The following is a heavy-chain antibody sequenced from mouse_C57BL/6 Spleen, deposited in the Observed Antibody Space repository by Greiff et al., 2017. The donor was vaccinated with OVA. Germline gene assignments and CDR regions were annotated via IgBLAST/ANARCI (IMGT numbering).Heavy chain of an antibody. J-gene: IGHJ2*01. CDR2: IYPGDGDT. D-gene: IGHD2-2*01. Sequence: VMLVESGAELVKPGASVKISCKASGYAFSSYWMNWVKQRPGKGLEWIGQIYPGDGDTNYNGKFKGKATLTADKSSSTAYMQLSSLTSEDSAVYFCATNGYDYFDYWGQGTTLTVSS. CDR3: ATNGYDYFDY. V-gene: IGHV1-80*01. CDR1: GYAFSSYW.